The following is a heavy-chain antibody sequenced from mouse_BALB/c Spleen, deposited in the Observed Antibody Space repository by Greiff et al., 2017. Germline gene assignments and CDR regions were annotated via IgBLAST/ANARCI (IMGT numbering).Heavy chain of an antibody. CDR3: TRGHFDY. CDR1: GYTFTSYW. Sequence: QVQLQQPGAELVRPGASVKLSCKASGYTFTSYWINWVKQRPGQGLEWIGNIYPSDSYTNYNQKFKDKATLTVDKSSSTAYMQLSSPTSEDSAVYYCTRGHFDYWGQGTTLTVSS. J-gene: IGHJ2*01. CDR2: IYPSDSYT. V-gene: IGHV1-69*02.